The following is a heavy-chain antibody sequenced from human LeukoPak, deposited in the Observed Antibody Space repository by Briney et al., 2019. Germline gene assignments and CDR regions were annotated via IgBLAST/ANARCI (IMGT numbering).Heavy chain of an antibody. CDR3: ARTRKKLDYYGMDV. D-gene: IGHD4-23*01. J-gene: IGHJ6*02. CDR2: INPNSGGT. V-gene: IGHV1-2*02. Sequence: GASVKVSCKASGYTFTGYYMHWVRQAPGQGLEWMGWINPNSGGTNYAQKFQGRVTMTRDTSISTAYMELSRLRSDDMAVYYCARTRKKLDYYGMDVWGQGTTVTVSS. CDR1: GYTFTGYY.